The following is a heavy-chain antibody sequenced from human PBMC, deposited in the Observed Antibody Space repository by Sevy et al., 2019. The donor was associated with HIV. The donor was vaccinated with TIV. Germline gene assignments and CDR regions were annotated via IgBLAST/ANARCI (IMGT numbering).Heavy chain of an antibody. Sequence: GGSLRLSCAASGFTFSSYSMNWVRQAPGKGLEWVSSISSSSSYIYYADSVKGRFTISGDNAKNSLYLQMNSLRAEDTAVYYCARMYYDILTGYYSPIGRGYSYGGDAFDIWGQGTMVTVSS. CDR3: ARMYYDILTGYYSPIGRGYSYGGDAFDI. D-gene: IGHD3-9*01. J-gene: IGHJ3*02. V-gene: IGHV3-21*01. CDR2: ISSSSSYI. CDR1: GFTFSSYS.